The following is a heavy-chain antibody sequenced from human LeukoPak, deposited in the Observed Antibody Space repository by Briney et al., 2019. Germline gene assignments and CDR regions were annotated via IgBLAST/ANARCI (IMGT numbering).Heavy chain of an antibody. CDR3: ARVGAGYYYMDV. Sequence: GGSLRLSCAASEFNNKTNYMPWVRQAPGRGVEWVSIVYSGGDTYYADSVKGRFTISRDDSKNILSLQMNSLRAEDTAVYYCARVGAGYYYMDVWGKGTTVTVSS. J-gene: IGHJ6*03. CDR1: EFNNKTNY. CDR2: VYSGGDT. V-gene: IGHV3-53*01.